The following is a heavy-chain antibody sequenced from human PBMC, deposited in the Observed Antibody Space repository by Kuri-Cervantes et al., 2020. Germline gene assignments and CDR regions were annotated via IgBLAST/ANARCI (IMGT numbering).Heavy chain of an antibody. J-gene: IGHJ4*02. CDR1: GGTFSSYA. CDR2: IIPIFGTA. Sequence: SVKVSCKASGGTFSSYAISWVRQAPGQGLERMGGIIPIFGTANYAQKFQGRVTITTDESKSTAYMELSSLRSEDTAVYYCAGELYYYDSSGYFFGHWGQGTLVTVSS. CDR3: AGELYYYDSSGYFFGH. D-gene: IGHD3-22*01. V-gene: IGHV1-69*05.